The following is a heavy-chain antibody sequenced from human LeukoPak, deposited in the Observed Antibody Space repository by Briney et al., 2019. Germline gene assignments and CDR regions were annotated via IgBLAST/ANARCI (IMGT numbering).Heavy chain of an antibody. CDR1: GFTFSSYG. Sequence: GGSLRLPCAASGFTFSSYGMHWVRQAPGKGLEWVAFIRYDGRNKYYADSVKGRFTISRDNSKNTLYLQMNSLRAEDTAVYYCAKGGYKYDSSGHNYFDYWGQGTLVTVSS. CDR2: IRYDGRNK. CDR3: AKGGYKYDSSGHNYFDY. J-gene: IGHJ4*02. D-gene: IGHD3-22*01. V-gene: IGHV3-30*02.